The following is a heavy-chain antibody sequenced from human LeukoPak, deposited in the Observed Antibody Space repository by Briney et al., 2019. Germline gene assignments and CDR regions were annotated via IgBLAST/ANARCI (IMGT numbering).Heavy chain of an antibody. CDR2: IYPGDSDT. CDR3: ARQGGYCSSTSCYSACDY. D-gene: IGHD2-2*02. V-gene: IGHV5-51*01. Sequence: GGSLQISCKGSGYSFTSYWIGWVRQLPGKGLEWMGIIYPGDSDTRYSPSFQGQVTISADKSISTAYLQWSSLKASDTAMYYCARQGGYCSSTSCYSACDYWGQGTLVTVSS. J-gene: IGHJ4*02. CDR1: GYSFTSYW.